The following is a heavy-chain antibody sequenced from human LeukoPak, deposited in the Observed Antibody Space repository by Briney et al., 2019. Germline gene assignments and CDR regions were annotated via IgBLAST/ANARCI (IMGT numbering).Heavy chain of an antibody. J-gene: IGHJ6*02. CDR2: TYYRSKWYN. D-gene: IGHD6-19*01. Sequence: SQTLSLTCAISGDSVSSNSAAWNWIRQSPSRGLEWLGRTYYRSKWYNDYAVFVKSRITINPDTSKNQFSLQLNSVTPEDTAVYYCARTPLGIAVAGYYYYYGMDVWGQGTTVTVSS. CDR1: GDSVSSNSAA. CDR3: ARTPLGIAVAGYYYYYGMDV. V-gene: IGHV6-1*01.